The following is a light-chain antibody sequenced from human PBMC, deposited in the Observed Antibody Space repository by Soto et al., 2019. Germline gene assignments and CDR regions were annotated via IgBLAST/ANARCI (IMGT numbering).Light chain of an antibody. CDR2: AAS. CDR1: QSVGRNY. Sequence: EIVLTQFPGTLSLSPGERATLSCRASQSVGRNYVAWYQQKPGQAPRVIIYAASNRASGIPARFSGSGSGSDFTLTISRLEPEDFAVYYWQQYGTSPWAFGQGTKVEIK. V-gene: IGKV3-20*01. CDR3: QQYGTSPWA. J-gene: IGKJ1*01.